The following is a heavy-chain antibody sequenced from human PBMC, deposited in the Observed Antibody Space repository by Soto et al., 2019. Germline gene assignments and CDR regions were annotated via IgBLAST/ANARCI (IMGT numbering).Heavy chain of an antibody. V-gene: IGHV3-48*02. Sequence: EVQLVESGGGLVQPGGSLRLSCAASGFTFSSYSMNWVRQAPGKGLEWVSYISSSSSTIYYADSVKGRFTISRDNAKNSLYRQMNRVGDEDTAVYYCARSAGSGWPKPYYFDYWGQGALVTVSS. CDR3: ARSAGSGWPKPYYFDY. D-gene: IGHD6-19*01. CDR2: ISSSSSTI. CDR1: GFTFSSYS. J-gene: IGHJ4*02.